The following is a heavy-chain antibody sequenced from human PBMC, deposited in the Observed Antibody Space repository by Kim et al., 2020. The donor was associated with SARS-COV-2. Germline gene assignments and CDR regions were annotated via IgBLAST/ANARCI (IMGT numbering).Heavy chain of an antibody. CDR3: ARGYGFCSATSCQTADS. Sequence: ASVKVSCKASGYTFTTYAMHWVCQAPGQRLEWMGWINAGNGNTKYSQKLQGRVTITRDTSASTAYMELSSLRVEDTAVYYCARGYGFCSATSCQTADSWGQGTLVTVSS. J-gene: IGHJ4*02. V-gene: IGHV1-3*01. CDR1: GYTFTTYA. CDR2: INAGNGNT. D-gene: IGHD2-2*03.